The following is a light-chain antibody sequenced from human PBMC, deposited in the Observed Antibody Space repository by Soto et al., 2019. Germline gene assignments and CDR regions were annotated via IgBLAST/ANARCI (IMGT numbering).Light chain of an antibody. CDR1: QSISNS. CDR3: QQAVGPPDA. V-gene: IGKV1-39*01. J-gene: IGKJ2*01. Sequence: DIQMTQSLSSLSASVGDTVTITCRASQSISNSLSWYQQKPGKAPKFLIYVASTLQRGVPSRCSGSGAGTDVTLTISSLQPEDVATYYCQQAVGPPDAFGQGTKLEIK. CDR2: VAS.